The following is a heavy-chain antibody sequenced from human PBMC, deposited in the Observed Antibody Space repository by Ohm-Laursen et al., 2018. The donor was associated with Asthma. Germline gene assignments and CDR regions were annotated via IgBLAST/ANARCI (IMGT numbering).Heavy chain of an antibody. V-gene: IGHV3-30*03. Sequence: SLRLSCAASGFTFSSYGMHWVRQAPGKGLEWVAVISYDGSNKYYADSVKGRFTISRDNSKNTLYLQMNSLRAEDTAVYYCARGANILAAAPIDYWGQGTLVTVSS. CDR3: ARGANILAAAPIDY. CDR1: GFTFSSYG. J-gene: IGHJ4*02. D-gene: IGHD6-13*01. CDR2: ISYDGSNK.